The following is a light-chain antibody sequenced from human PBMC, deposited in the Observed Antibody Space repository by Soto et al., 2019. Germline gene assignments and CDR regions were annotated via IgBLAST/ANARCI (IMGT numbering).Light chain of an antibody. CDR1: QSISSY. J-gene: IGKJ4*01. CDR3: QQSYSGPLT. Sequence: DIQMTQSPSSLSASVGDRVTITCRASQSISSYLNWYQQKPGKAPKLLIYDASSLESGVPSRFSGSGSGTEFTLTISSLQPDDFATYYCQQSYSGPLTFGGGTKVDIK. V-gene: IGKV1-39*01. CDR2: DAS.